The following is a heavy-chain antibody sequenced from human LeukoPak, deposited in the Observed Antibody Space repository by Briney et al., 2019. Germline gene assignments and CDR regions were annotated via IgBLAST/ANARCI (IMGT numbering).Heavy chain of an antibody. CDR3: ARGAAAGPYYYYGMDV. CDR1: GFTFTSYS. Sequence: GGSLRLSCAASGFTFTSYSMNWVRQAPGKGLEWVSSISGSSSYIYYADSVKGRLTISRDNAKDSLYLQMNSLRAEDTAVYYCARGAAAGPYYYYGMDVWGQGTTVTVSS. D-gene: IGHD6-13*01. J-gene: IGHJ6*02. CDR2: ISGSSSYI. V-gene: IGHV3-21*01.